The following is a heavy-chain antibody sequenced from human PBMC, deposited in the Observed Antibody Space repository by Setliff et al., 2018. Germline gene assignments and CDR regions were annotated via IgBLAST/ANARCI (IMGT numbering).Heavy chain of an antibody. CDR1: GYTFTLFG. Sequence: ASVKVSCKASGYTFTLFGINWVRQAPGQGLEWVGWISPYSGNTYSAQRFQDRVTMTADESATTAYMELRSLRSEDTAVYYCARALGGISAAGNNWLDSWGQGTLVTVSS. CDR3: ARALGGISAAGNNWLDS. CDR2: ISPYSGNT. D-gene: IGHD6-13*01. V-gene: IGHV1-18*04. J-gene: IGHJ5*01.